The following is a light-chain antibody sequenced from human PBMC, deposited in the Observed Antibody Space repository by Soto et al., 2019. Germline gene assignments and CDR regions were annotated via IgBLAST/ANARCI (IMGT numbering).Light chain of an antibody. V-gene: IGKV1-39*01. CDR3: QQSYGTPLT. J-gene: IGKJ4*01. CDR2: AAS. Sequence: DLQMTQSPSSLSASVGDRVTITCRASQSISSYLNWYQQKPGKAHKLLIYAASSLQSGVPSRFSGSGSGTDFTLTISSLQPEDFATYYCQQSYGTPLTFGGGTKVEIK. CDR1: QSISSY.